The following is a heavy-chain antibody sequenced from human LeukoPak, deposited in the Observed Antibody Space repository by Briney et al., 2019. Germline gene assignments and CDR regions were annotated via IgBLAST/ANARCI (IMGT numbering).Heavy chain of an antibody. CDR1: GFTFTGYY. V-gene: IGHV1-2*06. CDR3: ARDLVGGIWSAAF. Sequence: GGSVKVSCRTSGFTFTGYYVHWVRQAPGQGLEWMGRINPNSGETIYAERFQGRVIMTRDTSSSTAYMELSSLRSDDTAVYYCARDLVGGIWSAAFWGQGSLVTVSS. J-gene: IGHJ4*02. CDR2: INPNSGET. D-gene: IGHD3-3*01.